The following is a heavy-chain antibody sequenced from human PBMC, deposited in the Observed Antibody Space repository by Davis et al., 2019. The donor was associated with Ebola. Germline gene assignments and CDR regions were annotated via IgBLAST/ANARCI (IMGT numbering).Heavy chain of an antibody. J-gene: IGHJ4*01. D-gene: IGHD5-24*01. CDR3: AKDRGWLQFDY. CDR1: GFTFSGHW. V-gene: IGHV3-7*03. Sequence: PGGSLRLSCSSSGFTFSGHWMTGVGKAPGRGLECVASINTDGSGKYYVESIKGRFTISRDNAKNSLYLQMSSLRAEDTAVYYCAKDRGWLQFDYLGQGALVTVSS. CDR2: INTDGSGK.